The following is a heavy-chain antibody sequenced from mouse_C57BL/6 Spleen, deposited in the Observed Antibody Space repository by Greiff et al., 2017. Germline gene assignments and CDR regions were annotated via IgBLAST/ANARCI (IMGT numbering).Heavy chain of an antibody. CDR3: ARNGNYYGSSYGFAY. CDR1: GYTFTDYY. Sequence: QVQLQQSGAELVRPGASVKLSCKASGYTFTDYYINWVKQRPGQGLEWIARIYPGSGNTYYNEKFKGKATLTAEKSSSTAYMQLSSLTSADSAVYFCARNGNYYGSSYGFAYWGQGTLVTVSA. V-gene: IGHV1-76*01. CDR2: IYPGSGNT. D-gene: IGHD1-1*01. J-gene: IGHJ3*01.